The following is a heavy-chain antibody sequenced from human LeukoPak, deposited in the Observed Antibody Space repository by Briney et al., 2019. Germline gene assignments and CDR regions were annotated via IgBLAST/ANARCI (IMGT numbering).Heavy chain of an antibody. CDR2: NYYSGST. J-gene: IGHJ4*02. V-gene: IGHV4-59*08. D-gene: IGHD3-10*01. Sequence: PSETLSLTCTVSGGSISSYYWSWIRQPPGKGLEWIGYNYYSGSTNYNPSLKSRVTISVDTSKNQFSLKVSSVTAADTAVYYCVRHCYASGSDPLCYFDYWGQGTLVTVSS. CDR1: GGSISSYY. CDR3: VRHCYASGSDPLCYFDY.